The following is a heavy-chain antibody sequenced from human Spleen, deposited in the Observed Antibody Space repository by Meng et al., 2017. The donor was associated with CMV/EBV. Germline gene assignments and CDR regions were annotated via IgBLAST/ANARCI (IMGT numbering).Heavy chain of an antibody. CDR3: ARGPYYYDTRGLLDYYYGMDV. CDR1: GGTFSYYA. CDR2: IVPMFGAA. D-gene: IGHD3-22*01. J-gene: IGHJ6*02. Sequence: SVKVSCKASGGTFSYYAINWVRQAPGEGLEWMGGIVPMFGAANYAQKFQGRVTITTDEATSTAYMELSSLRSENTAVYYCARGPYYYDTRGLLDYYYGMDVWGQGTTVTVSS. V-gene: IGHV1-69*05.